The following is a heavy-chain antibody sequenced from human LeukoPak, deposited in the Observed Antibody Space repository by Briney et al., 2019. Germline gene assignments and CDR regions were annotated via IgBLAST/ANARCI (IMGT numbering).Heavy chain of an antibody. CDR1: GFTFSSYS. CDR2: ISSSSTI. D-gene: IGHD2-2*01. J-gene: IGHJ4*02. Sequence: GGSLRLSCAASGFTFSSYSMNWVRQAPGKGLEWVSYISSSSTIYYADSVKGRFTISRDNAKNSLYLQMDSLRAEDTAVYYCANHLACGSTSCPPFDYWGQGTLVTVSS. V-gene: IGHV3-48*04. CDR3: ANHLACGSTSCPPFDY.